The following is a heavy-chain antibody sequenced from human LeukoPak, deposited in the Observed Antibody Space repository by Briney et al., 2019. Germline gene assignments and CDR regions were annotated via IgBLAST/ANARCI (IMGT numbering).Heavy chain of an antibody. D-gene: IGHD3-10*01. J-gene: IGHJ5*02. CDR2: IYYSVSA. CDR3: ARHSNYGSGSYYRYWFDP. V-gene: IGHV4-59*08. CDR1: GGSISSDY. Sequence: PSETLSPTSTVSGGSISSDYCSLMRQPPGERVWWSGYIYYSVSANDNPSLTSRVTISVDTSKNQFSLKLSSVTAADTAVYYCARHSNYGSGSYYRYWFDPWGQGTLVTVSS.